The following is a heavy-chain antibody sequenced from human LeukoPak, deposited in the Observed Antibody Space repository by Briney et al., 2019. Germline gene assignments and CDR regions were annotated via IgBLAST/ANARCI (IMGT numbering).Heavy chain of an antibody. CDR1: GYSFTSYW. J-gene: IGHJ4*02. CDR3: ARHSPYYDSSGYYSIDY. CDR2: IYPGDSDT. V-gene: IGHV5-51*01. Sequence: GESLKISCKGSGYSFTSYWVGWVRQMPGKGLEWMGIIYPGDSDTRYSPSFQGQVTISADKSISTAYLQWSSLKASDTAMYYCARHSPYYDSSGYYSIDYWGQGTLVTVSS. D-gene: IGHD3-22*01.